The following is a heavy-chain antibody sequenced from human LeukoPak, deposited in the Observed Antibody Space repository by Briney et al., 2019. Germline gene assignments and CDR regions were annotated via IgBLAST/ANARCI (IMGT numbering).Heavy chain of an antibody. V-gene: IGHV4-59*01. D-gene: IGHD3-22*01. CDR3: ARVLKPYYYDSSGYYYFDY. CDR2: IYYSGST. J-gene: IGHJ4*02. CDR1: GGSISSYY. Sequence: SETLSLTCTVSGGSISSYYWSWIRQPPGKGLEWIGYIYYSGSTNYNPSLKSRVTISVDTSKNQFSLKLSSVTAAATAVYYCARVLKPYYYDSSGYYYFDYWGQGTLVTVSS.